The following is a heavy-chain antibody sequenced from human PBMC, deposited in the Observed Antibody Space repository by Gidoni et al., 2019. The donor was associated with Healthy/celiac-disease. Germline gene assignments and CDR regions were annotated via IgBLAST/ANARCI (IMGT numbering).Heavy chain of an antibody. CDR2: IYYSGST. CDR3: ARRRWPYFDY. CDR1: GGSISSSSYY. J-gene: IGHJ4*02. Sequence: QLQLQESGPGLVKPSETLSLPCTVSGGSISSSSYYWGWIRQPPGKGLEWIGSIYYSGSTYYNPSLKSRVTISVDTSKNQFSLKLSSVTAADTAVYYCARRRWPYFDYWGQGTLVTVSS. V-gene: IGHV4-39*01.